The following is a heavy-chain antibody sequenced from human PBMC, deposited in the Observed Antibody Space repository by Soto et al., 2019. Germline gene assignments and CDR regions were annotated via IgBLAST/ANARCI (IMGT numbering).Heavy chain of an antibody. CDR1: GFTFIIYG. J-gene: IGHJ6*02. D-gene: IGHD6-13*01. Sequence: VGFLRFTYAASGFTFIIYGMLWLRQSPGKGLDRLAVIWYDGSNKYIAGYVKSRFTISRDNSQNTLYLQMNSLRAENTAVYYCARDFAGPPAHGDYYYYYGMDVWGQGTTVTVSS. CDR3: ARDFAGPPAHGDYYYYYGMDV. V-gene: IGHV3-33*01. CDR2: IWYDGSNK.